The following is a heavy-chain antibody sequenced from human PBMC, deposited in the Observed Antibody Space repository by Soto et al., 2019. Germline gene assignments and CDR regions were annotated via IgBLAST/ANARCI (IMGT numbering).Heavy chain of an antibody. CDR3: AKDSTISAAGWFDP. J-gene: IGHJ5*02. Sequence: ALRLSCAASGFTFDDYAMHWVRQAPGKGLEWVSGISWNGGSIGYADSVKGRFTISRDNARNSLYLQMDSLRAEDTALYYCAKDSTISAAGWFDPWGQGTLVTV. CDR1: GFTFDDYA. V-gene: IGHV3-9*01. CDR2: ISWNGGSI. D-gene: IGHD6-13*01.